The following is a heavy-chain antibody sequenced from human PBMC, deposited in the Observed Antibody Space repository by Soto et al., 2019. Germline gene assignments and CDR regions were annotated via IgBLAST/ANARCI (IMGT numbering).Heavy chain of an antibody. CDR1: GLTFDDYA. Sequence: PGGSLRLSCAASGLTFDDYAMHWVRQVLGKGLEWVSSISWNSGNIGYADSVKGRFTTSRDNAKNSLYLQMNSLRPEDTALYYCVRSKGGYSYGTPFDYWGQGTLVTVSS. J-gene: IGHJ4*02. V-gene: IGHV3-9*01. CDR3: VRSKGGYSYGTPFDY. D-gene: IGHD2-2*03. CDR2: ISWNSGNI.